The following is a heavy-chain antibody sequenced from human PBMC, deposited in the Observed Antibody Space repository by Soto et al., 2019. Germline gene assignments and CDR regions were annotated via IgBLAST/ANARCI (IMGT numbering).Heavy chain of an antibody. Sequence: QVQLVQSGAELKEPGDSVRVSCEASGYTFTAYYIHWVRQAPGQGLEWMGWINPRFGDTSYAQDFQGRVSMTRDTSISTVYMELSRLTSDDTAIYYCARNMDYYYRPGSGNGLGFWGQGTTVTVFS. CDR1: GYTFTAYY. V-gene: IGHV1-2*02. CDR2: INPRFGDT. CDR3: ARNMDYYYRPGSGNGLGF. D-gene: IGHD3-10*01. J-gene: IGHJ6*02.